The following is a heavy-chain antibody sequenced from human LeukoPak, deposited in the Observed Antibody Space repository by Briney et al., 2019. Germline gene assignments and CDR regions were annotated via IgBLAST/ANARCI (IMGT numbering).Heavy chain of an antibody. V-gene: IGHV4-59*01. J-gene: IGHJ4*02. CDR2: IYYSGST. CDR3: ARDAVGSPALDY. Sequence: SETLSLTRTVSGGSISSYYWSWIRQPPGKGLEWIGYIYYSGSTNYNPSLKSRVTISVDTSKNQFSLKLSSVTAADTAVYYCARDAVGSPALDYWGQGTPVTVSS. CDR1: GGSISSYY. D-gene: IGHD6-13*01.